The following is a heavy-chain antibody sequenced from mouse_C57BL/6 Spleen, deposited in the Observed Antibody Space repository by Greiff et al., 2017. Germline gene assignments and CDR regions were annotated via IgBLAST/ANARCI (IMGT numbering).Heavy chain of an antibody. D-gene: IGHD1-1*01. CDR3: TRASYYGSSHFDD. CDR1: GFTFSSYA. V-gene: IGHV5-9-1*02. Sequence: EVMLVESGEGLVKPGGSLKLSCAASGFTFSSYAMSWVRQTPEKRLEWVAYISSGGDYIYYADTVKGRFTISRDNARNTLYLQMSSLKSEDTAMYYCTRASYYGSSHFDDWGQGTTLTVSS. CDR2: ISSGGDYI. J-gene: IGHJ2*01.